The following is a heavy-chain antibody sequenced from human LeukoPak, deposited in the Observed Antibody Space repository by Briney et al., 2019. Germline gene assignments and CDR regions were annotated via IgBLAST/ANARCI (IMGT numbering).Heavy chain of an antibody. Sequence: SETLSLTCTVSGGSISSSSYYWGWIRQPPGKGLEWIGSIYYSGSTYYNPSLKSRVTISVDTSKNQFSLKLSSVTAADTAVYYCARGGLTDDYYGMDVWGQGTTVTVSS. CDR1: GGSISSSSYY. CDR2: IYYSGST. D-gene: IGHD1-26*01. V-gene: IGHV4-39*07. CDR3: ARGGLTDDYYGMDV. J-gene: IGHJ6*02.